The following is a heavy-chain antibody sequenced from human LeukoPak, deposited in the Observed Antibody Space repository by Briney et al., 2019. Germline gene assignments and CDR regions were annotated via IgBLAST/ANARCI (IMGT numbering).Heavy chain of an antibody. CDR2: ISSSGSTI. V-gene: IGHV3-48*03. J-gene: IGHJ5*02. Sequence: PGGSLRLSCAASGFTFSSYEMNWVRQAPGKGLEWVSYISSSGSTIYYADSVKGRFTISRDNAKNSLSLQMSRLRVEDTAVYYCARDRWPRGETTTIGPFDPWGQGTLVIVSS. CDR3: ARDRWPRGETTTIGPFDP. D-gene: IGHD1-14*01. CDR1: GFTFSSYE.